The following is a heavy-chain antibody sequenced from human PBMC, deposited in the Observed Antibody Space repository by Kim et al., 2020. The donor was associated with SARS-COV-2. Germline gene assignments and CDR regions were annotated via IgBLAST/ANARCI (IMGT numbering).Heavy chain of an antibody. J-gene: IGHJ4*02. CDR2: ISAYNGNP. Sequence: VGWISAYNGNPNYAQKLQGRVTMTTDTSTSTAYMGLRSLRSDDTAVYYCARPYYYGSGSLWYYFDYWGQGTLVTVSS. V-gene: IGHV1-18*01. D-gene: IGHD3-10*01. CDR3: ARPYYYGSGSLWYYFDY.